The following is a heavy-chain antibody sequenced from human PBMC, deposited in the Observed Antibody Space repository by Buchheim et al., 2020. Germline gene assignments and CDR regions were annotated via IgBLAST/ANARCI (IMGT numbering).Heavy chain of an antibody. CDR2: IYTSGST. V-gene: IGHV4-61*02. D-gene: IGHD1-20*01. J-gene: IGHJ5*02. CDR1: GGSINSGSYY. CDR3: ARGTPNNWNDPSTGFDP. Sequence: QVQLQESGPGLVKPSQTLSLTCTVSGGSINSGSYYWNWIRQPAGKGLEWIGRIYTSGSTTYNPSLKSRVNISVDTSKNQFSLKLSSVTAADTAVYYCARGTPNNWNDPSTGFDPWGQGTL.